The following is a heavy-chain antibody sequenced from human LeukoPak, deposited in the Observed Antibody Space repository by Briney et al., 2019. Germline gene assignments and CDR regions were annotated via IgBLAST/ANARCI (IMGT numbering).Heavy chain of an antibody. D-gene: IGHD4-17*01. V-gene: IGHV4-39*01. CDR1: GGSITSYH. J-gene: IGHJ3*02. Sequence: SETLSLTCTVSGGSITSYHWGWIRQPPGKGLEWIGSIYYSGSTYYNPSLKSRVTISVDTSKNQFSLKLSSVTAADTAVYYCARYDYGDPREAFDIWGQGTMVTVSS. CDR3: ARYDYGDPREAFDI. CDR2: IYYSGST.